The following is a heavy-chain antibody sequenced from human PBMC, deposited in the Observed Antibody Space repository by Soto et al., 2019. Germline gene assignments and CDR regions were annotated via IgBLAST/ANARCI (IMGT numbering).Heavy chain of an antibody. CDR2: IIPIFGTT. CDR3: LSVSITRHPHYYYGMGV. CDR1: AGGLSGYY. Sequence: SRKVGSKGRAGGLSGYYIRWGRQDPGQGLEWMGWIIPIFGTTNYAQKFQGRVTITTDTSTSTAYMELRSLRSDDTAVYYCLSVSITRHPHYYYGMGVRGKGTTFTVSS. D-gene: IGHD1-20*01. J-gene: IGHJ6*04. V-gene: IGHV1-69*05.